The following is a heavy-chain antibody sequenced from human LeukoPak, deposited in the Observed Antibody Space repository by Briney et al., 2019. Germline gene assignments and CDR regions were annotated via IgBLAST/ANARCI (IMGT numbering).Heavy chain of an antibody. V-gene: IGHV3-23*01. CDR2: VSGSGSRT. CDR1: GLIFRNYA. J-gene: IGHJ3*02. Sequence: PGGSLRLSCAVSGLIFRNYAMSWVRQAPGKGLEWVSDVSGSGSRTYYADSVKGRFTISRDNSKNTLYLQMDSLRVDDSAVYYCAKDHDGYEMWGQGTMVTVSS. CDR3: AKDHDGYEM.